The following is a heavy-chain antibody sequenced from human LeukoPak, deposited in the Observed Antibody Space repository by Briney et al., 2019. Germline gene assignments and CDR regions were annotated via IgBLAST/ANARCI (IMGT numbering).Heavy chain of an antibody. Sequence: PGGSLRLSCRASGFTFSNYGMLWVRQAPGKGLEWVAVISYDGSKKYYADSVKGRFTISRDNSKHTLYLQMNSLRVEDTAVYYCARGFSSSWYVTYWDQGTLVTVSS. D-gene: IGHD6-13*01. CDR1: GFTFSNYG. J-gene: IGHJ4*02. CDR3: ARGFSSSWYVTY. CDR2: ISYDGSKK. V-gene: IGHV3-30*12.